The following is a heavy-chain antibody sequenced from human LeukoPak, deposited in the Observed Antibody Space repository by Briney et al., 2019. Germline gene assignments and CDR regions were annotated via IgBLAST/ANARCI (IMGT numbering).Heavy chain of an antibody. CDR3: AKSGCSFTSCYLNY. D-gene: IGHD2-2*01. CDR2: ISHDGSDK. V-gene: IGHV3-30*18. J-gene: IGHJ4*02. Sequence: PGGSLRLSCAGFGFKFSTYGMHWVRQAPGKGLEWVAVISHDGSDKYYADSVKGRFTISRDNSKNTLDLQMNSLRAEDTAVYYCAKSGCSFTSCYLNYWGQGTLVTVSS. CDR1: GFKFSTYG.